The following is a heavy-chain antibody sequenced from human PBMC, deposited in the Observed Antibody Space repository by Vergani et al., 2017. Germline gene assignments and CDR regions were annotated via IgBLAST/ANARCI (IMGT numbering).Heavy chain of an antibody. Sequence: QVQLVQSGAEVKKPGSSVKVSCKASGGTFSSYAISWVRQAPGQGLGWMGGIIPIFGTANYAQKFQGRGTITADESTGTAYMGLSSLRSEDTAVNYWARDRKWELGFYYYYYMDVWGKGTTVTVSS. CDR1: GGTFSSYA. CDR3: ARDRKWELGFYYYYYMDV. CDR2: IIPIFGTA. J-gene: IGHJ6*03. D-gene: IGHD1-26*01. V-gene: IGHV1-69*13.